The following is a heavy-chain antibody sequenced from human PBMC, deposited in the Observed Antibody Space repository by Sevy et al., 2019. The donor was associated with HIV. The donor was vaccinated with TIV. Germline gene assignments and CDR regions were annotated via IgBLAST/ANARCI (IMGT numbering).Heavy chain of an antibody. V-gene: IGHV1-46*01. D-gene: IGHD2-15*01. Sequence: ASVKVSCKASGYTFTSYYMNWVRQAPGQGLEWMGIVNPSGGSTSYAQKFQGRVTMTRDTSTSTAYMELSRLRSEDTAVYYCARGSGGRSGWFDPWGQGTLVTVSS. CDR1: GYTFTSYY. CDR2: VNPSGGST. J-gene: IGHJ5*02. CDR3: ARGSGGRSGWFDP.